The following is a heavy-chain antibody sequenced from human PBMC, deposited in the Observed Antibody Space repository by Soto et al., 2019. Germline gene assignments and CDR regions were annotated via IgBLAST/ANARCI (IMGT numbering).Heavy chain of an antibody. D-gene: IGHD3-16*01. J-gene: IGHJ6*02. CDR2: ISAFNGDT. CDR1: GYTSSSYG. CDR3: ATKDDHKDDQPYYYGMDV. Sequence: ASVKVSCKALGYTSSSYGINWVRQAPGQGLEWMGWISAFNGDTKYAQKFQGRVAITKDPGTSTAHMELRSLRSDDAAVYFCATKDDHKDDQPYYYGMDVWGQGTTVTVSS. V-gene: IGHV1-18*01.